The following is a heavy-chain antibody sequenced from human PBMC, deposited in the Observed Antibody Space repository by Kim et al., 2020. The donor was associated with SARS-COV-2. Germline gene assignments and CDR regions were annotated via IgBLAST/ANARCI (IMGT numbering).Heavy chain of an antibody. CDR2: ISGSGGST. D-gene: IGHD3-16*01. J-gene: IGHJ4*02. CDR1: GFTFSSYA. V-gene: IGHV3-23*01. CDR3: ATEGYYDYVWGSSLDY. Sequence: GGSLRLSCAASGFTFSSYAMSWVRQAPGKGLEWVSAISGSGGSTYYADSVKGRFTISRDNSKNTLYLQMNSLRAEDTAVYYCATEGYYDYVWGSSLDYWGQGTLVTVSS.